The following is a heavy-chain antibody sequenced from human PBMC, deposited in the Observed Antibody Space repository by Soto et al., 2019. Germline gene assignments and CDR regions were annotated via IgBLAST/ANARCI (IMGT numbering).Heavy chain of an antibody. D-gene: IGHD2-15*01. J-gene: IGHJ4*02. CDR3: AKDAYLSGLGY. V-gene: IGHV1-2*04. CDR2: INPNSGGT. Sequence: GPVKVSCKASGYTFTGYYMHWLRQAPGQGLEWMGWINPNSGGTNYAQKFQGWVTMTRDTSISTAYMELSRLRSDDTAVYYCAKDAYLSGLGYWGRGTLVTVSS. CDR1: GYTFTGYY.